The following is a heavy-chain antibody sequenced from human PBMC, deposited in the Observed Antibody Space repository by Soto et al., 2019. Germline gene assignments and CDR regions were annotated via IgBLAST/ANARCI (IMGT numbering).Heavy chain of an antibody. CDR1: GFTVSRNY. V-gene: IGHV3-66*01. CDR3: ARSAAVIVGYAFET. CDR2: VYTNGNT. J-gene: IGHJ3*02. D-gene: IGHD3-22*01. Sequence: EVQVMESGGDLVQPGGSLRLSCEAAGFTVSRNYMSWVRQAPGKGLECVSVVYTNGNTYFADSVKGRFTVSRDNSRNTLYRQMNSLRFEDTAVYFCARSAAVIVGYAFETWGPGTMVTVSS.